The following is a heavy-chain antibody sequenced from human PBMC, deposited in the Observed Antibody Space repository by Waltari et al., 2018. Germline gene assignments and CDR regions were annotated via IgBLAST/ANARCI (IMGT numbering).Heavy chain of an antibody. CDR3: ARDKGILTGYDYSSGCMDV. CDR1: GGTFSSYA. Sequence: QVQLVQSGAEVKKPGSSVKVSCKASGGTFSSYAISWVRQAPGQGLEWMGGIIPIFGTANYAQKFQGRVTITADESTSTAYMELSSLRSEDTAVYYCARDKGILTGYDYSSGCMDVWGKGTTVTVSS. CDR2: IIPIFGTA. D-gene: IGHD3-9*01. V-gene: IGHV1-69*12. J-gene: IGHJ6*03.